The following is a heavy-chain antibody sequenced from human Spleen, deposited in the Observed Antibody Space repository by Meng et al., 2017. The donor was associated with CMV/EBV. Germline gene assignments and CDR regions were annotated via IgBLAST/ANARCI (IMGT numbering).Heavy chain of an antibody. CDR2: IYSSGST. D-gene: IGHD6-13*01. CDR3: ARGPASGTFFY. Sequence: SETLSLTCTVSGGSISSSSYYWGWIRQPPGKGLEWIGYIYSSGSTNYNPSLKSRVTISVDTSKNQFSLKLNSVTTADTAVYYCARGPASGTFFYWGQGTLVTVSS. J-gene: IGHJ4*02. CDR1: GGSISSSSYY. V-gene: IGHV4-61*05.